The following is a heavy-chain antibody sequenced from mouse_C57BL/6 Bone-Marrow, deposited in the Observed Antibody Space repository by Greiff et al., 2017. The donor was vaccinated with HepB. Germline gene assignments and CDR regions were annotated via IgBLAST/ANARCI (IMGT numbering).Heavy chain of an antibody. Sequence: QVQLQQPGAELVKPGASVKLSCKASGYTFTSYWMHWVKQRPGQGLEWIGEIDPSDSYTNYNQKFKGKSTLTVDKSSSTAYMQLSSLTSEDSAVYYCAREGGTAQATDYAMDYWGQGTSVTVSS. J-gene: IGHJ4*01. D-gene: IGHD3-2*02. CDR1: GYTFTSYW. CDR3: AREGGTAQATDYAMDY. CDR2: IDPSDSYT. V-gene: IGHV1-69*01.